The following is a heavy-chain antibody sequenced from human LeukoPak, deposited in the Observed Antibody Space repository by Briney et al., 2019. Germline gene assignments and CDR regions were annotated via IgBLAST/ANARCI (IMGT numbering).Heavy chain of an antibody. V-gene: IGHV3-21*01. J-gene: IGHJ3*02. D-gene: IGHD1-26*01. CDR2: ISSSSSYI. CDR1: VFTFSDYT. CDR3: ARNLGDGAFDI. Sequence: GGSLRLSCAASVFTFSDYTMNWVRQAPGKGLEWVSSISSSSSYIYFADSVRGRFTISRDNAKNSVYLPMNSLREDDTAVYYCARNLGDGAFDIWGQGTMVTVSS.